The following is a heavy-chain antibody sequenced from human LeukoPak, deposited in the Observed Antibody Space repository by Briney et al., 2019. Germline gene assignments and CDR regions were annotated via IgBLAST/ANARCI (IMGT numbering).Heavy chain of an antibody. J-gene: IGHJ6*02. CDR2: IYYSGST. Sequence: SETLSLTCTVSGGSISSYYWSWIRQPPGKGLEWIGYIYYSGSTNYNPSLKSRVTISVDTSKNQVSLNLSSVTAADTAVYYCARLGSSSWYAYYYYGMDVWGQGTTVTVSS. V-gene: IGHV4-59*08. CDR3: ARLGSSSWYAYYYYGMDV. D-gene: IGHD6-13*01. CDR1: GGSISSYY.